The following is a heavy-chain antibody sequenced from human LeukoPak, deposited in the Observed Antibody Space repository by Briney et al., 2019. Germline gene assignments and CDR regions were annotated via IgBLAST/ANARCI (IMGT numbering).Heavy chain of an antibody. Sequence: APVKVSCKASGYSFSSSGISWVRQAPGQGLEWMGWISGYNGNTNYAQKFQGRVTMTTDTSTTTAYMDLRSLRSDDTAVYYCARLVGATRPFDYWGQGTLVTVSS. J-gene: IGHJ4*02. CDR1: GYSFSSSG. D-gene: IGHD1-26*01. CDR2: ISGYNGNT. CDR3: ARLVGATRPFDY. V-gene: IGHV1-18*01.